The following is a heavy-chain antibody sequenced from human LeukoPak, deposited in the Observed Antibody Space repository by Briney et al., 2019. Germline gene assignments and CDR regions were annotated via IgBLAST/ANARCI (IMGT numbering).Heavy chain of an antibody. CDR1: GFTFSSYE. CDR2: ISSSGSTI. Sequence: GGSLRLSCAASGFTFSSYEMNWVRQAPGKGLEWVSYISSSGSTIYYADSVKGRFTISRDNAKNPLYLQMNSLRAEDTAVYYCARSGYYYGMDVWGKGTTVTVSS. V-gene: IGHV3-48*03. CDR3: ARSGYYYGMDV. J-gene: IGHJ6*04.